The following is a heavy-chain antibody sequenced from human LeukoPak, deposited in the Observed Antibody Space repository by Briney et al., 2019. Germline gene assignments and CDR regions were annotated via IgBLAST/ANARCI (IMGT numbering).Heavy chain of an antibody. Sequence: SETLSLTCTVSGGSISSPYWTWIRQPPGKGLEWIGYIYYGGSTDYSPSLKSRATISLDTSKNQFSLHLTSVTAADTAVYYCARQGLRFLEWLPGTFDYWGQGTLVTVSS. CDR3: ARQGLRFLEWLPGTFDY. V-gene: IGHV4-59*08. J-gene: IGHJ4*02. D-gene: IGHD3-3*01. CDR1: GGSISSPY. CDR2: IYYGGST.